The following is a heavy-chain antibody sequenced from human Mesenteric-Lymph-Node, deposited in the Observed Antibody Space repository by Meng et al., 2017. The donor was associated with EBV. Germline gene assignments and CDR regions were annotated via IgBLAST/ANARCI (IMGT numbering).Heavy chain of an antibody. D-gene: IGHD3-10*01. Sequence: VQLQESGRGLVKPSEPLSLTCTVSGGSVGSTSYYWSWIRQPPGKRLEWIGYVYYSGSTNYNPSLKSRVTISVDTSKNQFSLNLYSVTAADTAVYYCARENPARGNWFDPWGQGALVTVSS. CDR1: GGSVGSTSYY. CDR3: ARENPARGNWFDP. J-gene: IGHJ5*02. CDR2: VYYSGST. V-gene: IGHV4-61*01.